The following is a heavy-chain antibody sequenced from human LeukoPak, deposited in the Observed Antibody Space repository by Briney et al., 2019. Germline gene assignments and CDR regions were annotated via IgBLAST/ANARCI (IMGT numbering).Heavy chain of an antibody. CDR1: GYSISSGYY. Sequence: SETLSLTCTVSGYSISSGYYWGWIRQPPGKGLEWIGSIYHSGSTYYNPSLKSRVTISVDTSKNQFSLKLSSVTAADTAVYYCARHGVHYYGSGSLVYFDYWGQGTLVTVSS. D-gene: IGHD3-10*01. J-gene: IGHJ4*02. CDR3: ARHGVHYYGSGSLVYFDY. V-gene: IGHV4-38-2*02. CDR2: IYHSGST.